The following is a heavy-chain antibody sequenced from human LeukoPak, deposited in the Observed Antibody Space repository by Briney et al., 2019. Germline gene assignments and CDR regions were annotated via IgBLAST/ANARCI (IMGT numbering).Heavy chain of an antibody. CDR1: GYTFTGYY. CDR3: AREVYYDILTGPSYYYMDV. V-gene: IGHV1-2*02. D-gene: IGHD3-9*01. J-gene: IGHJ6*03. CDR2: INPNSGGT. Sequence: ASVKVSCKASGYTFTGYYMHWVRQAPGQGLEWMGWINPNSGGTNYAQKFQGRVTMTRDTSISTAYMELSGLRSDDTAVYYCAREVYYDILTGPSYYYMDVWGKGTTVTVSS.